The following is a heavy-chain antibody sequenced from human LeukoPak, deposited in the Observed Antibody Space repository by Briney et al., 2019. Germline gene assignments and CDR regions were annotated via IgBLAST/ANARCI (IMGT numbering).Heavy chain of an antibody. Sequence: GASVKVSCKASGYTFTSYDINWVRQATGQGLEWMGWMNPNSGNTGYAQKFQGRVTMTRNTSISTAYMELSSLRSEDTAVYYCARGIYDSYSFDYWGQGTLVTVSS. CDR2: MNPNSGNT. CDR3: ARGIYDSYSFDY. J-gene: IGHJ4*02. D-gene: IGHD3-9*01. V-gene: IGHV1-8*01. CDR1: GYTFTSYD.